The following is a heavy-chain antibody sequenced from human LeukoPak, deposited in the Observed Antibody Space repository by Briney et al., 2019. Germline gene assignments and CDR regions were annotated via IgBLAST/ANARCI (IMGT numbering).Heavy chain of an antibody. CDR1: GGSISSYY. CDR2: INHSGST. J-gene: IGHJ6*03. V-gene: IGHV4-34*01. D-gene: IGHD6-19*01. CDR3: ARLNRIAVAGTLWYYYYYMDV. Sequence: PSETLSLTCTVSGGSISSYYWSWIRQPPGKGLEWIGEINHSGSTNYNPSLKSRVTISVDTSKNQFSLKLSSVTAADTAVYYCARLNRIAVAGTLWYYYYYMDVWGKGTTVTISS.